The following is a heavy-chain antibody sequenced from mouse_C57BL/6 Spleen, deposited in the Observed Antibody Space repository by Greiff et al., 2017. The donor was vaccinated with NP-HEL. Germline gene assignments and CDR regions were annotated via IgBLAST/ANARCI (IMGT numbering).Heavy chain of an antibody. CDR2: IDPSDSET. Sequence: VQLQQPGAELVRPGSSVKLSCKASGYTFTSYWMHWVKQRPIQGLEWIGNIDPSDSETHSNQKFKDKATLTVDKSSSTAYMQLSSLTSEDSAVYYCALYDGGYWGQGTTLTVSS. J-gene: IGHJ2*01. V-gene: IGHV1-52*01. CDR3: ALYDGGY. D-gene: IGHD2-3*01. CDR1: GYTFTSYW.